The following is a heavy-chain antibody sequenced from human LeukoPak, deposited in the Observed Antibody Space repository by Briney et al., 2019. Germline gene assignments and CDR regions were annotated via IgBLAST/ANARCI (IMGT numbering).Heavy chain of an antibody. V-gene: IGHV1-8*01. J-gene: IGHJ4*02. CDR1: GYTFTSYD. Sequence: ASVTVSCKASGYTFTSYDINWVRQATGQGPEWMGWMNPNSGDIGYAQKFQSRGTITRDTSIRTAYMQLSSLTSEDTAVYLCARRTEAAHDYWGQGTLVTVSS. D-gene: IGHD2-15*01. CDR2: MNPNSGDI. CDR3: ARRTEAAHDY.